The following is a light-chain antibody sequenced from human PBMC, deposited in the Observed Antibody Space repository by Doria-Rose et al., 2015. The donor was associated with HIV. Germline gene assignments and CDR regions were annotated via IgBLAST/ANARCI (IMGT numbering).Light chain of an antibody. J-gene: IGKJ1*01. V-gene: IGKV3-20*01. Sequence: TQSPGTLSLSPGERATLSCRASQSFSSTYLAWYQQKPGQAPSLIIYDGSTRATDIPDRFSASGSGTDSTLTINRLEPEDFALYYCHQYGTSWTFGQGTKVEI. CDR2: DGS. CDR1: QSFSSTY. CDR3: HQYGTSWT.